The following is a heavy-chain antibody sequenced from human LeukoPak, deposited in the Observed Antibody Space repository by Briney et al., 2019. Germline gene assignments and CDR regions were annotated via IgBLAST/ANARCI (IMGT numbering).Heavy chain of an antibody. Sequence: SETLSLTCSVSGESMRTGGYYWTWIRQHPGKGLEWIGYIYYSGSTYYNPSLKDRISMSVDTSNNRFSVKLTAVTAADTAVYFCARGDGSHSYAKGFDIWGQGTLVTVSS. CDR1: GESMRTGGYY. D-gene: IGHD3-16*01. J-gene: IGHJ3*02. CDR2: IYYSGST. V-gene: IGHV4-31*03. CDR3: ARGDGSHSYAKGFDI.